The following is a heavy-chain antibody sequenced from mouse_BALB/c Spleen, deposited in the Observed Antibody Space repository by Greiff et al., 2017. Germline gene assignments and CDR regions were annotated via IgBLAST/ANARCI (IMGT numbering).Heavy chain of an antibody. J-gene: IGHJ2*01. CDR2: ISYSGST. CDR1: GYSITSDYA. CDR3: ALLLRSYFDY. V-gene: IGHV3-2*02. D-gene: IGHD1-1*01. Sequence: EVQLQESGPGLVKPSQSLSLTCTVTGYSITSDYAWNWIRQFPGNKLEWMGYISYSGSTSYNPSLKSRISITRDTSKNQFFLQLNSVTTEDTATYYCALLLRSYFDYWGQGTTLTVSS.